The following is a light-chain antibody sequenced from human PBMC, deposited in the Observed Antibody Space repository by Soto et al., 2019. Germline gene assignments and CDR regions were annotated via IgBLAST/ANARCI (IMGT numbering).Light chain of an antibody. CDR1: SSDVSGYEY. CDR3: CSYAGNSYV. V-gene: IGLV2-11*01. CDR2: DVS. Sequence: QSALTQPRSVYGSPGQSVTISCTGTSSDVSGYEYVSWYQQHPGKAPKLIIFDVSKRPSGVPDRFSGSKSGSTASLTISGLQAEDEADYYCCSYAGNSYVVGGGTKVTVL. J-gene: IGLJ1*01.